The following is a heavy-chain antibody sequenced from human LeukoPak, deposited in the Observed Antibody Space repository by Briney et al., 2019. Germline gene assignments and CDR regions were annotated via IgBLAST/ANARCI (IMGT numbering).Heavy chain of an antibody. V-gene: IGHV3-7*01. CDR1: GFTFSSYW. J-gene: IGHJ3*02. D-gene: IGHD6-6*01. Sequence: PGGSLRLSCAASGFTFSSYWMSWVRQAPGKGLEWVANIKQDGSEKYYVDSVKGRFTISRDNAKNSLYLQMNSLRAEDTAVYYCARASIAAQDDAFDIWGQGTMVTVSS. CDR2: IKQDGSEK. CDR3: ARASIAAQDDAFDI.